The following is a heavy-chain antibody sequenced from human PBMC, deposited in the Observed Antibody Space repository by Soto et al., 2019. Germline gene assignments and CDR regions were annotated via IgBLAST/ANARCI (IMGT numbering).Heavy chain of an antibody. CDR2: INPNSGGT. V-gene: IGHV1-2*02. J-gene: IGHJ6*02. D-gene: IGHD4-17*01. CDR3: AREENTGYYYGMDV. Sequence: ASVKVSCKASGYTFTGYYMHWVRQAPGQGLEWMGWINPNSGGTNYAQKFQGRVTMTRDTSISTAYIELSRLRSDDTAVYYCAREENTGYYYGMDVWGQGTTVTVSS. CDR1: GYTFTGYY.